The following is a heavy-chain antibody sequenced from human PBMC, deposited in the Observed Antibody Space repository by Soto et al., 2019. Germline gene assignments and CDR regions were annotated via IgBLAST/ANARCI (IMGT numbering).Heavy chain of an antibody. CDR1: GFTFSSYW. V-gene: IGHV3-7*01. CDR2: IKQDGSEK. D-gene: IGHD3-10*01. CDR3: ARDQITMVRGVPYYHYGMDV. Sequence: HPGGSLRLSCTASGFTFSSYWMGWVRQAAGKXLEWVANIKQDGSEKYYVDSVKGRFTISRDNAKNSLDLQMNSLRAEDTAVYYCARDQITMVRGVPYYHYGMDVWGQGTTVTVSS. J-gene: IGHJ6*02.